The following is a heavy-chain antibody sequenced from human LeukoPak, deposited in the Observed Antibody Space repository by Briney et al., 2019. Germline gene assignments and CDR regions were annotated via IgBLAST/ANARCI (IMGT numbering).Heavy chain of an antibody. D-gene: IGHD3-22*01. CDR1: GGSYSGYY. J-gene: IGHJ4*02. CDR3: ARLRYYYDSSGYYYPDY. CDR2: INHSGST. V-gene: IGHV4-34*01. Sequence: SETLSLTCAVYGGSYSGYYWSWIHQPPGKALEWIGEINHSGSTNYNPSLKSRVTISVDTSKNQFSLKLSSVTAADTAVYYCARLRYYYDSSGYYYPDYWGQGTLVTVSS.